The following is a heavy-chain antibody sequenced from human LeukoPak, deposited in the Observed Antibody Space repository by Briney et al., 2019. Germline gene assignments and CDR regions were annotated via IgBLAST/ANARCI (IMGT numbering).Heavy chain of an antibody. CDR2: ISPSGGIT. CDR1: GFTFSSHG. J-gene: IGHJ4*02. Sequence: PGGTLRLSCAASGFTFSSHGMNWVRQAPGKGLEWVSGISPSGGITYYTDSVKGRFTISRDNSKNTQSLQMNSLRAEDTAVYYCAKVSFNYYGSGSYYNSYYFDSWGQGTLVIVSS. CDR3: AKVSFNYYGSGSYYNSYYFDS. D-gene: IGHD3-10*01. V-gene: IGHV3-23*01.